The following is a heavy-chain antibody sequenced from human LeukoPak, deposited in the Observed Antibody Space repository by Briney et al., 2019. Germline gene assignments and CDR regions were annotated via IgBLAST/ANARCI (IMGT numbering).Heavy chain of an antibody. Sequence: PSETLSLTCTVSGGSISSSSYYWGWIRQPPGKGLEWIGSIYYSGSTYYNPSLKSRVTISVDTSKNQFSLKLSSVTAADTAVYYCARDFSRPYQLPYYFDYWGQGTLVTVSS. D-gene: IGHD2-2*01. CDR2: IYYSGST. J-gene: IGHJ4*02. CDR1: GGSISSSSYY. CDR3: ARDFSRPYQLPYYFDY. V-gene: IGHV4-39*07.